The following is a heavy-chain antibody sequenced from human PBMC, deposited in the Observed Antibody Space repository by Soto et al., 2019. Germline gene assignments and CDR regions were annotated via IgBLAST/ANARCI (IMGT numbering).Heavy chain of an antibody. CDR3: VRYGHCITTRCYGNWFDP. Sequence: EVQLVESGGGLVQPGGSLRLSCAASGFTFSTYWMHWIRQVPGKGLEWVSRINSDASHTYYADSVKGRFTISRDNAKNTLHLEMNSLRAEDPAVYYCVRYGHCITTRCYGNWFDPWGQGTLVTVSS. CDR1: GFTFSTYW. J-gene: IGHJ5*02. D-gene: IGHD2-2*01. V-gene: IGHV3-74*01. CDR2: INSDASHT.